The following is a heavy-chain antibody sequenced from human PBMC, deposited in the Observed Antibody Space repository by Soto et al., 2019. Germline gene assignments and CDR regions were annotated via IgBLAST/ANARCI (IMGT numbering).Heavy chain of an antibody. Sequence: VQLVESGGGLVQPGGSLRLSCAASGFTFNNYAMTWVRQAPGKGLEWVSAIRGSGGSGDNTYYADSVKGRFTISKDNSRNTLYLQMNSLRAGDTAVYYCAKDSSELDCCLDSFDIWGQGTMVTVSS. CDR1: GFTFNNYA. V-gene: IGHV3-23*04. D-gene: IGHD1-1*01. J-gene: IGHJ3*02. CDR2: IRGSGGSGDNT. CDR3: AKDSSELDCCLDSFDI.